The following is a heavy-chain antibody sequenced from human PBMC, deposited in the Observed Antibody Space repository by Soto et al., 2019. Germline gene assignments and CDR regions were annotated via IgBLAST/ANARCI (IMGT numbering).Heavy chain of an antibody. CDR1: GFTFSSYS. Sequence: GGSLRLSCAASGFTFSSYSMNWVRQAPGKGLEWVSYISSSSSTIYYADSVKGRFTISRDNAKNSLYLQMNSLRDEDTAVYYCARDGDDYGDNNNLYVGIDYWGQGTLVTVSS. D-gene: IGHD4-17*01. CDR3: ARDGDDYGDNNNLYVGIDY. CDR2: ISSSSSTI. J-gene: IGHJ4*02. V-gene: IGHV3-48*02.